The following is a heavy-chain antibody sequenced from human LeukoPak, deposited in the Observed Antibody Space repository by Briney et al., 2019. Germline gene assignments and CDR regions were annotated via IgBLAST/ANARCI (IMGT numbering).Heavy chain of an antibody. J-gene: IGHJ6*02. CDR1: GDSVSSNSAA. D-gene: IGHD3-9*01. V-gene: IGHV6-1*01. CDR3: ARQGSYYDILTDQKDYYYYGMDV. CDR2: TYYRSKWYN. Sequence: SQTLSLTCAISGDSVSSNSAAWNWIRQSPSRGLEWLGRTYYRSKWYNDYAVSVKSRITINPDTSKNQFSLKLSSVTAAETAEYYCARQGSYYDILTDQKDYYYYGMDVWGQGTTVTVSS.